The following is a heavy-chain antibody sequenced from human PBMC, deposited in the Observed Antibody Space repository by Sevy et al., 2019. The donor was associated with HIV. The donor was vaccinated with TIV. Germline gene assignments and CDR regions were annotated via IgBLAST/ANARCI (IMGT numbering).Heavy chain of an antibody. CDR1: GFTFSSYS. Sequence: GGSLRLSCAASGFTFSSYSMNWVRQAPGKGLEWVSSISSSSSTIYYADSVKGRFTISRDNAKNSLYLQMNSLRAEDTAVYYCARTGPPGYYYDSSGSDYWGQGTLVTVSS. D-gene: IGHD3-22*01. V-gene: IGHV3-48*01. J-gene: IGHJ4*02. CDR2: ISSSSSTI. CDR3: ARTGPPGYYYDSSGSDY.